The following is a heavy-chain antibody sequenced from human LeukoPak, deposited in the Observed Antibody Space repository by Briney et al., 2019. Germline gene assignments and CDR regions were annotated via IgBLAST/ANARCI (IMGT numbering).Heavy chain of an antibody. CDR3: ARRSTVTGFDY. V-gene: IGHV4-59*01. D-gene: IGHD4-17*01. CDR2: IYYSGST. CDR1: GGSISSYY. J-gene: IGHJ4*02. Sequence: SETLSLTCTDSGGSISSYYWSWIRQPPGKGLEWIGYIYYSGSTNYNPSLKSRVTISVDTSKNQFSLKLSSVTAADTAVYYCARRSTVTGFDYWGQGTLVTVSS.